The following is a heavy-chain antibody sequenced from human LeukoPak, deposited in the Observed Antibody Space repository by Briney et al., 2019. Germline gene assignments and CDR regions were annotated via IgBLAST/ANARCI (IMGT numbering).Heavy chain of an antibody. J-gene: IGHJ1*01. CDR3: ARDWAWEQVWFQH. D-gene: IGHD1-26*01. CDR1: GYTFTGSY. CDR2: INPNNGGT. Sequence: ASVKVSFKASGYTFTGSYMHWVRQAPGQGLEWMGWINPNNGGTNYAQKFQGRVTMTRDTSISTAYMELSRLRSDDTAVYYCARDWAWEQVWFQHWGQGIQVIVSS. V-gene: IGHV1-2*02.